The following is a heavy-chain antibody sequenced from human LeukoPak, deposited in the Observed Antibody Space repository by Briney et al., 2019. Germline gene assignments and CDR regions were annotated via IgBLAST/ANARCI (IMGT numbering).Heavy chain of an antibody. CDR3: ARGLDILTGYESRDGMDV. J-gene: IGHJ6*02. V-gene: IGHV1-8*01. Sequence: ASVKVSCKASGYTFTSYDINWVRQATGQGLEWMGWMNPNSGNTGYARKFQGRVTMTRNTSISTAYMELSSLRSEDTAVYYCARGLDILTGYESRDGMDVWGQGTTVTVSS. D-gene: IGHD3-9*01. CDR2: MNPNSGNT. CDR1: GYTFTSYD.